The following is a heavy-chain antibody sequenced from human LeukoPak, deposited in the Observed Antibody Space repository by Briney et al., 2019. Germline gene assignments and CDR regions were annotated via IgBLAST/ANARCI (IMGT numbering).Heavy chain of an antibody. CDR3: AKGPLRGTAAAIDY. J-gene: IGHJ4*02. CDR1: GFTFNNYG. V-gene: IGHV3-30*18. Sequence: GGSLRLSCAASGFTFNNYGMHWVRQAPGKGLEWVAVISYDGRNKHYPGSVKGRFTISRDISTDTLWLQMDSLRTENTAVYYCAKGPLRGTAAAIDYWGQGTLVTVSS. CDR2: ISYDGRNK. D-gene: IGHD2-2*01.